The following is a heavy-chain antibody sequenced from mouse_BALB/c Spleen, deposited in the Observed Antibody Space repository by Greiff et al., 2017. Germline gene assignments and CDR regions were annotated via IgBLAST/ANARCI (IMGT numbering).Heavy chain of an antibody. CDR3: NAGYGNSPFGY. J-gene: IGHJ3*01. CDR1: GFNIKDYY. Sequence: VQLQQSGAELVRSGASVKLSCTASGFNIKDYYMHWVKQRPEQGLEWIGWIGPENGDTEYAPKFQGKATMTADTSSNTAYLQLSSLTSEDTAVYYCNAGYGNSPFGYWGQGTLVTVSA. V-gene: IGHV14-4*02. CDR2: IGPENGDT. D-gene: IGHD2-1*01.